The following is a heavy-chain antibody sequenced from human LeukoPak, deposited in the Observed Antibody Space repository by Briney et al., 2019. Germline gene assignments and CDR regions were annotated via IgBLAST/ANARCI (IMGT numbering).Heavy chain of an antibody. CDR1: GFTFDDYA. J-gene: IGHJ4*02. CDR2: ISWNSGSI. Sequence: PGGSLRLSCAASGFTFDDYAMHWVRQAPGKGLEWVSGISWNSGSIGYADSVKGRFTISRDNAKNSLYLQMNSLRAEDMALYYCATGYCSSTSCYTGLFDYWGQGTLVTVSS. CDR3: ATGYCSSTSCYTGLFDY. D-gene: IGHD2-2*02. V-gene: IGHV3-9*03.